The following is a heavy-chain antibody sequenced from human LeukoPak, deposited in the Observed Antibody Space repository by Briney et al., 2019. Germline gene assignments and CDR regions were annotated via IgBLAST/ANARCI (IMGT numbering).Heavy chain of an antibody. V-gene: IGHV1-2*02. Sequence: ASVKVSCKASGYTFTGYYMHWVRQAPGQGLEWMGRINHNSGGKNYAQTVKGRVTITRDTSIHTAYMEMSRLRTDDRAVYYCARVPSRTLVKYFDYWGQGTLVTVSS. CDR1: GYTFTGYY. CDR2: INHNSGGK. J-gene: IGHJ4*02. CDR3: ARVPSRTLVKYFDY. D-gene: IGHD1-26*01.